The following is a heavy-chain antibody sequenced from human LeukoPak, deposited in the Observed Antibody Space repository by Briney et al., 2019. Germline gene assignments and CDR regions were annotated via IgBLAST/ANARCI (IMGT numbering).Heavy chain of an antibody. J-gene: IGHJ4*02. CDR1: GFTFSSYG. CDR2: IRYDGSYK. Sequence: PGGSLRLSCAASGFTFSSYGMHWVRQAPGKGLEWVAFIRYDGSYKYYADSVKGRFTISRDNSKNTLYLQMNSLRAEDTAVYYCARSYYDILTGYYSPFGAFDYWGQGTLVTVSS. V-gene: IGHV3-30*02. D-gene: IGHD3-9*01. CDR3: ARSYYDILTGYYSPFGAFDY.